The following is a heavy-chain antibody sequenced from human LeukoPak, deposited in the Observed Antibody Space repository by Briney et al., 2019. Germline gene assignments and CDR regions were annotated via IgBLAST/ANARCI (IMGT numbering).Heavy chain of an antibody. CDR3: ARGGRQQLALYFDL. CDR1: GGSINNYY. Sequence: SETLSLTCTVSGGSINNYYWSWLRQPPGKGLEWIGYIYSSGSTNYNPSLKSRVTISVDTSKNHFSLKLSSVTAADTAVYYCARGGRQQLALYFDLWGRGTLVTVSS. V-gene: IGHV4-59*01. CDR2: IYSSGST. D-gene: IGHD6-13*01. J-gene: IGHJ2*01.